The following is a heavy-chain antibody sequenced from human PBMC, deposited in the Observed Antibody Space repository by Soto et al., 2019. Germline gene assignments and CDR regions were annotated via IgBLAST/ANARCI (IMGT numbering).Heavy chain of an antibody. CDR2: ISGNGGDK. CDR1: GFTFSSYA. Sequence: EVQLLEPGGGLVQPGGSLRLSCAASGFTFSSYALNWVRQAPGKGPEWVSAISGNGGDKNYTDSVKGRFTISRDNSKTSLYLQMNSLRAEDTAVYYCAKGFDYWGQGTLVTVSS. V-gene: IGHV3-23*01. CDR3: AKGFDY. J-gene: IGHJ4*02.